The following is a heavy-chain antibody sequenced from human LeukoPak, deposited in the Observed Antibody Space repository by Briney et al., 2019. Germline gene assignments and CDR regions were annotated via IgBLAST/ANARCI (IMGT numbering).Heavy chain of an antibody. J-gene: IGHJ3*02. CDR3: ARQETSNYNGAFDI. V-gene: IGHV3-48*04. CDR1: GFTFSSYS. CDR2: ISSSSSTI. Sequence: GSLRLSCAASGFTFSSYSMNWVRQAPGKGLEWVSYISSSSSTIYYADSVKGRFTISRDNAKNSLYLQMNSLRAEDTAVYYCARQETSNYNGAFDIWGQGTMVTVSS. D-gene: IGHD1-7*01.